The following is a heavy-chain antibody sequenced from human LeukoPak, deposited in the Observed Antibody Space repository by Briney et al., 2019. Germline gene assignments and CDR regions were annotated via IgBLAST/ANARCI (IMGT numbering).Heavy chain of an antibody. J-gene: IGHJ5*02. Sequence: ASVKVSCKASGYTFTSYGIRWVRQAPGQGLEWMGWISAYNGNTNYAQKLQGRVTMTTDTSTSTAYMELRSLRSDDTAVYYCAREGDDILTGFNNWFDPWGQGTLVTVSS. V-gene: IGHV1-18*01. CDR3: AREGDDILTGFNNWFDP. CDR1: GYTFTSYG. CDR2: ISAYNGNT. D-gene: IGHD3-9*01.